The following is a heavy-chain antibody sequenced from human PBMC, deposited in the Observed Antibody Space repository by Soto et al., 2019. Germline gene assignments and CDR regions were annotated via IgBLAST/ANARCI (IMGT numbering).Heavy chain of an antibody. D-gene: IGHD5-12*01. V-gene: IGHV4-39*01. CDR1: GGSISSSSYY. Sequence: SETLLLTCTVSGGSISSSSYYWGWIRQPPGKRLEWIGSIYYSGSTYYNPSLKSRVTISVDTSKNQSSLKLSSVTAADTAVYYCVYYRDGYNFGYYFDYWGQGTLVTVSS. CDR2: IYYSGST. CDR3: VYYRDGYNFGYYFDY. J-gene: IGHJ4*02.